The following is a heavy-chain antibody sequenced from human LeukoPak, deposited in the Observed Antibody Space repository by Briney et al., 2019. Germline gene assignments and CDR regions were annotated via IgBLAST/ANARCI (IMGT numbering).Heavy chain of an antibody. CDR3: ARTVQLERPVPRRNYYYMDF. V-gene: IGHV3-7*01. Sequence: PGGSLRLSCAASGFTFSSYWMTWVRQAPGKGLEWVANINLDGSEEFYVDSVKGRFTLSKDNAETSLYLQMNSLRAENTDVYYCARTVQLERPVPRRNYYYMDFWGKGTTVTVSS. CDR2: INLDGSEE. D-gene: IGHD1-1*01. CDR1: GFTFSSYW. J-gene: IGHJ6*03.